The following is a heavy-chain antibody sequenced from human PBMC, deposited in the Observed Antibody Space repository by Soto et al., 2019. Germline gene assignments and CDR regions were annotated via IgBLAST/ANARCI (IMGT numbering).Heavy chain of an antibody. V-gene: IGHV4-59*01. Sequence: SETLSLTCTVSGGSISSYYWSWIRQPPGKGLEWIGYIYYSGSTNYNPSLKSRVTISVDTSKNQFSLKLSSVTAADTAVYYCARVRGYSYGYGSFDYWGQGTLVTVSS. CDR3: ARVRGYSYGYGSFDY. CDR1: GGSISSYY. D-gene: IGHD5-18*01. CDR2: IYYSGST. J-gene: IGHJ4*02.